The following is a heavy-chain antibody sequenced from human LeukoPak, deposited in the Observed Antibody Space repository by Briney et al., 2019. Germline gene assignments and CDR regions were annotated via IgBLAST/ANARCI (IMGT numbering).Heavy chain of an antibody. J-gene: IGHJ4*02. CDR3: AWHEEWELPMNDY. CDR1: GGTFSSYA. Sequence: SVKVSCKASGGTFSSYAISWVRQAPGQGLEWMGGIIPIFGTANYAQKFQGRVTITADESTSTAYMELGSLRSEDTAVYYCAWHEEWELPMNDYWGQGTLVTVSS. CDR2: IIPIFGTA. D-gene: IGHD1-26*01. V-gene: IGHV1-69*13.